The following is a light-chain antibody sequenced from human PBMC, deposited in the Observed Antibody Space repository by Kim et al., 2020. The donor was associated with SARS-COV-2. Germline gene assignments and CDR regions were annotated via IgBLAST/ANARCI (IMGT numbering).Light chain of an antibody. J-gene: IGKJ4*01. CDR1: QGIANY. Sequence: DIQLTQSPSSLSTSVGDRVTITCQASQGIANYLNWYQQKPGKPPKLLIYDASNLETGVPARFSGSGSGTHFTFTISSLQPEDIAAYYCQQYEKLTLTFGGGTKVGIK. CDR3: QQYEKLTLT. V-gene: IGKV1-33*01. CDR2: DAS.